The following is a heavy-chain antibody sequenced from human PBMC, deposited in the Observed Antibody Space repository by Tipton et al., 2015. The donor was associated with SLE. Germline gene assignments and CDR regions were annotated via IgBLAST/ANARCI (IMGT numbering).Heavy chain of an antibody. D-gene: IGHD6-19*01. V-gene: IGHV4-34*01. Sequence: TLSLTCAVYGGSFSGYYWSWIRQPPGKGLEWIGEINHSGSTNYKPSLKSRVTISVDTSKNQFSLKLSSVTAADTAVYYCARGEQWLVFAFDIWGQGTMVTVSS. J-gene: IGHJ3*02. CDR2: INHSGST. CDR3: ARGEQWLVFAFDI. CDR1: GGSFSGYY.